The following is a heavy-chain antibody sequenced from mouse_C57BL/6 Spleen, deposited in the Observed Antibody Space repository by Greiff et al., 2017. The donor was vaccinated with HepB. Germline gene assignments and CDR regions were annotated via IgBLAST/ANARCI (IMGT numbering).Heavy chain of an antibody. CDR3: ARGRVYYYGTGYFDV. CDR2: INPNNGGT. J-gene: IGHJ1*03. V-gene: IGHV1-18*01. Sequence: EVQLQQSGPELVKPGASVKIPCKASGYTFTDYNMDWVKQSHGKSLEWIGDINPNNGGTIYNQKFKGKATLTVDKSSSTAYMELRSLTSEDTAVYYCARGRVYYYGTGYFDVWGTGTTVTVSS. D-gene: IGHD1-1*01. CDR1: GYTFTDYN.